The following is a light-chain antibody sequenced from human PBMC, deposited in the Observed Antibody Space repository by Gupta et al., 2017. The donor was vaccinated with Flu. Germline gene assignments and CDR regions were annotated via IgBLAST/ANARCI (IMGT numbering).Light chain of an antibody. V-gene: IGLV2-14*01. Sequence: QSALTQPASVSGSPGQSITISCTGTSSDVGGYNYVSWYQQHPGNDPKLMIYDVSNRPSGVSNRFSGSKSGNTASLTISGLQAEDEADYYCSSYTGSSFWVFGGGTKLTVL. J-gene: IGLJ3*02. CDR1: SSDVGGYNY. CDR2: DVS. CDR3: SSYTGSSFWV.